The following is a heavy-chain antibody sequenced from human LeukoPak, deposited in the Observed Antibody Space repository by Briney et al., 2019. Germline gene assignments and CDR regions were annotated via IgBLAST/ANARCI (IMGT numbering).Heavy chain of an antibody. CDR1: GYTFTGYY. CDR3: ARDRWGHDYGDYSPLDY. V-gene: IGHV1-2*02. Sequence: ASVKVSCKASGYTFTGYYMHWVRQAPGQGLEWMGWINPNSGGTNYAQKLQGRVTMTTDTSTSTAYMELRSLRSDDTAVYYCARDRWGHDYGDYSPLDYWGQGTLVTVSS. D-gene: IGHD4-17*01. J-gene: IGHJ4*02. CDR2: INPNSGGT.